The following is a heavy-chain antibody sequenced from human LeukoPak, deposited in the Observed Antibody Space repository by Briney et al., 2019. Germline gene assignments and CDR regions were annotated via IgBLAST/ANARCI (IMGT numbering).Heavy chain of an antibody. V-gene: IGHV4-59*01. J-gene: IGHJ5*02. CDR1: GGSISSYY. CDR2: IYYSGST. CDR3: ATVPKGGNWFDP. Sequence: SETLSLTCTVSGGSISSYYWSWIRQPPGKGLEWIGYIYYSGSTNYNPSLKSRVTISVDTSKNQFSLKLSSVTAADTAVYYCATVPKGGNWFDPWGQGTLVTASS. D-gene: IGHD4-17*01.